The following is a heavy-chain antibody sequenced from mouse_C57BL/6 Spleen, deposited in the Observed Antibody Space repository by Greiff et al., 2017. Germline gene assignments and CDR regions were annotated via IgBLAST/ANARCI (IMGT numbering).Heavy chain of an antibody. CDR2: IYPGSGNT. CDR3: SRGVLPPYAMDY. CDR1: GYTFTSYW. J-gene: IGHJ4*01. Sequence: QVQLQQPGAELVKPGASVKMSCKASGYTFTSYWITWVKQRPGQGLEWIGDIYPGSGNTKYNEKFKSKATLTVDTSSSTAYMQLSSLTSEDSAVCSCSRGVLPPYAMDYWGQGTSVTVSS. D-gene: IGHD5-5*01. V-gene: IGHV1-55*01.